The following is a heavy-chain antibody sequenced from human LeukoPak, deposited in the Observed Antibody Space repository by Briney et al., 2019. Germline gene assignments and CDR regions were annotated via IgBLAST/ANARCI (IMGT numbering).Heavy chain of an antibody. CDR2: ISWNGDNI. CDR3: AKDFGLRLGELSFGNWFDP. D-gene: IGHD3-16*02. V-gene: IGHV3-9*01. J-gene: IGHJ5*02. CDR1: GFTFDDHA. Sequence: GRSLRLSCAVSGFTFDDHAMHWVRQAPGKGLEWVSGISWNGDNIGYAASVKGRFTISRDNPKNFLYLQMNSLRVEATALYYCAKDFGLRLGELSFGNWFDPWGQGTLVTVSS.